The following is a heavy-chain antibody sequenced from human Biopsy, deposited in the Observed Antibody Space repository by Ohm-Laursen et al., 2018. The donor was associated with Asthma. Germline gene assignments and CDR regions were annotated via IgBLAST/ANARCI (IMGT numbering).Heavy chain of an antibody. V-gene: IGHV2-5*02. CDR2: IYWDDDK. J-gene: IGHJ4*02. CDR1: GFSLSTSGGG. D-gene: IGHD1-26*01. Sequence: TQTLTLTCTFSGFSLSTSGGGVGWIRQPPGTALEWLGNIYWDDDKRYSPSLQSRLTITRDTPKDQVVLTMTNMGPVDTGTYYCVHTLVGLKAFDFWGQGTLVTVSP. CDR3: VHTLVGLKAFDF.